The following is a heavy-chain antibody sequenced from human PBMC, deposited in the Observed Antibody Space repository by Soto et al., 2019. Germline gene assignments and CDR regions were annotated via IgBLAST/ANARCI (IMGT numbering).Heavy chain of an antibody. Sequence: ASVKVSCKASGGTFSSYAISWVRQAPGQGLERMGGIIPIFGTANYAQKFQGRVTITADESTSTAYMELSSLRSEDTAVYYCARDNGSGSYYHYYYYGMDVWGQGTTVTVSS. CDR2: IIPIFGTA. CDR3: ARDNGSGSYYHYYYYGMDV. V-gene: IGHV1-69*13. CDR1: GGTFSSYA. D-gene: IGHD3-10*01. J-gene: IGHJ6*02.